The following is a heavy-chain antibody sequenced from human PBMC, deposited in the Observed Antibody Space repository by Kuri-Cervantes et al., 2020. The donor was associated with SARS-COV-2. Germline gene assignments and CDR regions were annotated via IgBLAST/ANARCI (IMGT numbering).Heavy chain of an antibody. V-gene: IGHV1-2*02. Sequence: ASVKVSCKASGYTFTGYYMHWVRQAPGQGLEWMGWVNPKTGGTKYAQKLQGRVTMTRDTSITTAYMELSRLRYDDTAVYYCASPSHCSSTSCYHYYYYYMDVWGKGTTVTVSS. J-gene: IGHJ6*03. CDR3: ASPSHCSSTSCYHYYYYYMDV. CDR1: GYTFTGYY. CDR2: VNPKTGGT. D-gene: IGHD2-2*01.